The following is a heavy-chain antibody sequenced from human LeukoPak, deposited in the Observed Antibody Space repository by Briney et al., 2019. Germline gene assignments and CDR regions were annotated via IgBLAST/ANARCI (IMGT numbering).Heavy chain of an antibody. Sequence: ASVKVSCKASGGTFSSYAISWVRQAPGQGLEWMGGIIPIFGTANYAQKFQGRVTITADESTSTAYMELSSLRSEDTAVYYCARSSYCSSTSCYSVYWGQGTLVTVSS. CDR3: ARSSYCSSTSCYSVY. CDR2: IIPIFGTA. D-gene: IGHD2-2*02. V-gene: IGHV1-69*13. CDR1: GGTFSSYA. J-gene: IGHJ4*02.